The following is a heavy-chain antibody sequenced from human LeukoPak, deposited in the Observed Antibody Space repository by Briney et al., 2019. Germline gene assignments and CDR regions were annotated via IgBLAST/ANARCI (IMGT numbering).Heavy chain of an antibody. V-gene: IGHV3-74*01. J-gene: IGHJ4*02. Sequence: PGGSLRLSCAASGFTFSSYWMHWVRQAPRKGLVWVSRINIDGNTSNYADSVKGRFTISRDNAKNAVYLQMNSLRVEDTAVYYCARASALATPPFAYWGQGTLVTVSS. D-gene: IGHD5-12*01. CDR3: ARASALATPPFAY. CDR2: INIDGNTS. CDR1: GFTFSSYW.